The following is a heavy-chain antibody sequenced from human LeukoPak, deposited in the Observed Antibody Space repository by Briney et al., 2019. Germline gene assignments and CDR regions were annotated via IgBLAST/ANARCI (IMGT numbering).Heavy chain of an antibody. CDR2: ISAYNGNT. V-gene: IGHV1-18*01. CDR3: ASLVQEMATTEDVIAVAFDI. Sequence: ASVKVSCKASGYTFTSYGISWVRQAPGQGLEWMGWISAYNGNTNYAQKLQGRVTMTTDTSTSTAYMELRSLRSDDTAVYYCASLVQEMATTEDVIAVAFDIWGQGTMVTVSS. CDR1: GYTFTSYG. D-gene: IGHD5-24*01. J-gene: IGHJ3*02.